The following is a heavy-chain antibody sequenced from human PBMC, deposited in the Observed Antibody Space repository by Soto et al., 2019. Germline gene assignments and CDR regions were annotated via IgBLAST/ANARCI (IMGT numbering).Heavy chain of an antibody. CDR3: ARHPPRRFEPRLGDFGMDV. J-gene: IGHJ6*02. CDR1: GGSISGSSHF. V-gene: IGHV4-39*01. Sequence: SETLSLTCTVSGGSISGSSHFWGWIRQPPGKGLEWIGSIHYSGTTYYNPSLKSRVTISVDTSKNQFSLKLNSVTAADTAVYFCARHPPRRFEPRLGDFGMDVWGQGTTVT. CDR2: IHYSGTT. D-gene: IGHD3-10*01.